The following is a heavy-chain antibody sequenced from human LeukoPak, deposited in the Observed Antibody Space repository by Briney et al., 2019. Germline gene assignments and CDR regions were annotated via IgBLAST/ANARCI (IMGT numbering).Heavy chain of an antibody. Sequence: GGSLRLSCAASGFTFSSYSMSWVCQAPGKGLEWVSSISSSGSYIYYADSVKGRFTISRDNAKNSLYLQMNSLRAEDTAVYYCARDSSSWNHYWGQGTLVTVSS. CDR2: ISSSGSYI. CDR1: GFTFSSYS. CDR3: ARDSSSWNHY. J-gene: IGHJ4*02. V-gene: IGHV3-21*01. D-gene: IGHD6-13*01.